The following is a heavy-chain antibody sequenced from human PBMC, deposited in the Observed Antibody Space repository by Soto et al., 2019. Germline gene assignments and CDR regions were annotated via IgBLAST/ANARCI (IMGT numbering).Heavy chain of an antibody. Sequence: ASVKVSCKASGYTFTSYGISWVRQAPGQGLEWMGWISAYNGNTNYAQKLQGRVTMTTDTSTSTAYMELRSLRSDDTAVYYCARDEYDYVWGSYRNIDYWGQGTLVTVSS. J-gene: IGHJ4*02. CDR1: GYTFTSYG. V-gene: IGHV1-18*04. CDR2: ISAYNGNT. CDR3: ARDEYDYVWGSYRNIDY. D-gene: IGHD3-16*02.